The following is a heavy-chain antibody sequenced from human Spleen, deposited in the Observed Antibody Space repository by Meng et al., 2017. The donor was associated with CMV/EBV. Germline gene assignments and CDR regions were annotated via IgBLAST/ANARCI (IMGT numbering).Heavy chain of an antibody. D-gene: IGHD6-19*01. J-gene: IGHJ5*02. CDR3: TKAKYSSGWYGWFDP. V-gene: IGHV3-33*06. CDR2: IWYDGSNK. CDR1: GSTFSSYD. Sequence: SGSTFSSYDMHWVRQAPGKGLEWVAVIWYDGSNKYYADSVKGRFTISRDNSKNTLYLQMNSLRAEDTAVYYCTKAKYSSGWYGWFDPWGQGTLVTVSS.